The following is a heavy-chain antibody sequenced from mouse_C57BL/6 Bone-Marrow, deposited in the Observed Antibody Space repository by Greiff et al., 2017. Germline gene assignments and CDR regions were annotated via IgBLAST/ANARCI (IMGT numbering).Heavy chain of an antibody. D-gene: IGHD2-5*01. CDR3: ASPIVTTRYYAMDY. CDR1: GFSLTSYG. J-gene: IGHJ4*01. CDR2: IWSGGST. Sequence: QVQLKASGPGLVQPSQSLSITCTVSGFSLTSYGVHWVRQSPGKGLEWLGVIWSGGSTDYNAAFISRLSISKDNSKSQVFFKMNSLQADDTAIYYCASPIVTTRYYAMDYWGQGTSVTVSS. V-gene: IGHV2-2*01.